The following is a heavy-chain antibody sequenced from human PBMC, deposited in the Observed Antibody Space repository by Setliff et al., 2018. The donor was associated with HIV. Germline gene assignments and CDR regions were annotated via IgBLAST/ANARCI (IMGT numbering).Heavy chain of an antibody. V-gene: IGHV4-38-2*01. CDR2: IYHSGSI. D-gene: IGHD2-21*02. Sequence: SETLSLTCAVSAYSTNSGYYWGWVRQPPGKGLEWIGSIYHSGSIYYNPSLKSRVTISVDTSKNQFSLKLSSVTAADTAVYYCARHDGTYCGGDCYLLGYFDLWGRGTLVTVSS. J-gene: IGHJ2*01. CDR1: AYSTNSGYY. CDR3: ARHDGTYCGGDCYLLGYFDL.